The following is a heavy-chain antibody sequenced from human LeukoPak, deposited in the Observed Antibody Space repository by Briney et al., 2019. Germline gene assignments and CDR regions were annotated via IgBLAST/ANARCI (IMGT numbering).Heavy chain of an antibody. CDR3: ARHLDY. J-gene: IGHJ4*02. Sequence: SETLSLTCAVYGGSFSGYYWSWIRQLPGKGLEWIGEINHSGSTNYNPSLKSRVTISVDTSKNQFSLKLSSVTAADTAVYYCARHLDYWGQGALVTVSS. CDR2: INHSGST. V-gene: IGHV4-34*01. CDR1: GGSFSGYY.